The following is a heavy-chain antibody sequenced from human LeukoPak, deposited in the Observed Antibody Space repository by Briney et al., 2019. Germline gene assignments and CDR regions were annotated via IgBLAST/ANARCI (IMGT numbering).Heavy chain of an antibody. CDR1: GDSMSSSRNY. J-gene: IGHJ6*02. D-gene: IGHD2-2*01. CDR3: ARSHPSNYYYGMDV. V-gene: IGHV4-39*01. CDR2: IYYSGST. Sequence: PSETLSLTCTVSGDSMSSSRNYWGWIRQPPGKGLEWIGSIYYSGSTYYNPSLKSRVIISVDTSKNQFSLKLTSVTAADTAMYFCARSHPSNYYYGMDVWGQRTTVTVSS.